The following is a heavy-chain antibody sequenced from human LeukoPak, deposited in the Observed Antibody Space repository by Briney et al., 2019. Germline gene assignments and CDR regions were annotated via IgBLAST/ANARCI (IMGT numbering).Heavy chain of an antibody. CDR2: IIPISGTA. J-gene: IGHJ4*02. CDR1: GATLSSYA. D-gene: IGHD2-15*01. V-gene: IGHV1-69*13. Sequence: PSVKLSCKAAGATLSSYAISWVRQAPGPGLEWRGGIIPISGTANYAQKFQGRVTITADESTSTAYMELSSLRSEDTAVYYCASYCSGGSCYSWGLDYFDYWGQGTLVTVSS. CDR3: ASYCSGGSCYSWGLDYFDY.